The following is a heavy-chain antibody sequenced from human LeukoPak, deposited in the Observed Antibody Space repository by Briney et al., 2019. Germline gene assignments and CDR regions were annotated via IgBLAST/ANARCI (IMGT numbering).Heavy chain of an antibody. CDR1: GVSINSYH. CDR2: IYASGTS. V-gene: IGHV4-4*07. Sequence: KPSETLSLTCSVSGVSINSYHWRCLRQPAGKGLEWIGCIYASGTSNYNPSLKSRVTMSVDTSKNQFSLRLSSVTAADTAVYYCASPRSSSGWDGDFDYWGQGALVTVSS. J-gene: IGHJ4*02. CDR3: ASPRSSSGWDGDFDY. D-gene: IGHD6-19*01.